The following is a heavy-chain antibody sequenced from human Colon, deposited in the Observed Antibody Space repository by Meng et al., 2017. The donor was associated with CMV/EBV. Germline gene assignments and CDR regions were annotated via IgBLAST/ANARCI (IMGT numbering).Heavy chain of an antibody. J-gene: IGHJ4*02. V-gene: IGHV4-59*01. D-gene: IGHD3-3*02. CDR3: ARSTFHLYFFNY. CDR1: GGSISPYY. Sequence: GSLRLSCTVSGGSISPYYWTWIRQPPGKGLELIGHIYFSGATNYNPSLKSRVTISLDTSANQFSLSLNSVTAADTALYYCARSTFHLYFFNYWGQGSLVTVSS. CDR2: IYFSGAT.